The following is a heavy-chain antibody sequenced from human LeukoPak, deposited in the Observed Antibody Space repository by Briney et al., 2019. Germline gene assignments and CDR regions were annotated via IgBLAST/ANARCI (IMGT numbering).Heavy chain of an antibody. Sequence: SETLSLTCTVSGGSISSYYWSWIRQPPGKGLEWIGYIYYSGSTDYNPSLKSRVTISVDTSKDQFSLKLSSVTAADTAVYYCARGKEGSSTSLDYWGQGTLVTVSS. CDR3: ARGKEGSSTSLDY. V-gene: IGHV4-59*01. J-gene: IGHJ4*02. CDR1: GGSISSYY. CDR2: IYYSGST. D-gene: IGHD2-2*01.